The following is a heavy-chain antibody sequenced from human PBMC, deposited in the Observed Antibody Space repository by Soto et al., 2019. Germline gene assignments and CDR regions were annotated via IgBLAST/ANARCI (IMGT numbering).Heavy chain of an antibody. CDR3: ARATDGYSYGYSDY. D-gene: IGHD5-18*01. V-gene: IGHV1-69*02. Sequence: GASVKVSCKASGGTFSSYTISWVRQAPGQGLEWMGRIIPILGIANYAQKFQGRVTITADKSTSTAYMELSSLRSEDTAVYYCARATDGYSYGYSDYWGQGTLVTVSS. J-gene: IGHJ4*02. CDR2: IIPILGIA. CDR1: GGTFSSYT.